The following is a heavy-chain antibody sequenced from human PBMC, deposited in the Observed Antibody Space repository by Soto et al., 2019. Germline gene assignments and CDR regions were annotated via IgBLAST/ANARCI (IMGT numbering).Heavy chain of an antibody. CDR2: ISAYNGNT. CDR3: ARDKKSRVSIAARPGTWGYFDY. Sequence: QVQLVQSGAEVKKPGASVKVSCKASGYTFTSYGISWVRQAPGQGLEWMGWISAYNGNTNYAQKLQGRVTMTTDTSTSTAYMELRSLRSDDTAVYYCARDKKSRVSIAARPGTWGYFDYWGQGTLVTVSS. V-gene: IGHV1-18*04. D-gene: IGHD6-6*01. CDR1: GYTFTSYG. J-gene: IGHJ4*02.